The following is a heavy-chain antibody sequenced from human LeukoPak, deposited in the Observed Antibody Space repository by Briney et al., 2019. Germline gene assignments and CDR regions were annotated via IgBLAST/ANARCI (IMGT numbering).Heavy chain of an antibody. D-gene: IGHD3-22*01. CDR3: AREYYYDRSGYLFDY. J-gene: IGHJ4*02. V-gene: IGHV3-66*02. CDR2: LYSGGDT. CDR1: GFIVSSNY. Sequence: GGSLRLSCAASGFIVSSNYMSWVRQAPGKGLKWVSVLYSGGDTYYADSVKGRFTFSRDNSKNTLYLQMNSLRAEDTAVYYCAREYYYDRSGYLFDYWGQGTLVTVSS.